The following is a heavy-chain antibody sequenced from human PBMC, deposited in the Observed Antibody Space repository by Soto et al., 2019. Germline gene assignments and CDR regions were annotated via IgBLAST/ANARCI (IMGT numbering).Heavy chain of an antibody. CDR1: GYSFTIYC. D-gene: IGHD6-19*01. J-gene: IGHJ6*02. V-gene: IGHV5-10-1*01. CDR3: ARRSSGWNYYGMDV. Sequence: GESLKISCNGSGYSFTIYCISLVRQMPGKGLEWMGRIDPSDSYTNYSPSFQGHVTISADKSISTAYLQWSSLKASDTAMYYCARRSSGWNYYGMDVWGQGTTVTVSS. CDR2: IDPSDSYT.